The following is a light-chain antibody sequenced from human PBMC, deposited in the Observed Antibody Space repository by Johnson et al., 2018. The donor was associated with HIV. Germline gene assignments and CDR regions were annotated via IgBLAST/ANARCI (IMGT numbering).Light chain of an antibody. CDR1: SSNLGNNY. Sequence: QSVLTQPPSVSAAPGQKVTISCSGSSSNLGNNYVSWYQQLPGTAPKLLIYDNNKRPSGIPDRLSGSKSGTSATLRITGLQTGDEADYYCGTWDSSLSAYVFGTGTKVTVL. V-gene: IGLV1-51*01. J-gene: IGLJ1*01. CDR2: DNN. CDR3: GTWDSSLSAYV.